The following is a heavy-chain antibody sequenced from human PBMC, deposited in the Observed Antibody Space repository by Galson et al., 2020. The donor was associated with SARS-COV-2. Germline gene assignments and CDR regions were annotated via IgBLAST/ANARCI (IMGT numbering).Heavy chain of an antibody. D-gene: IGHD2-2*01. J-gene: IGHJ6*02. CDR2: VYYRGNI. V-gene: IGHV4-59*13. CDR3: ARDNTAPRDHGMDV. Sequence: SETLSLTCTVSGGSIRDYWWTWIRQPPGKGLEWIGFVYYRGNIEYNPALESRVTISVDMSKNQFSLELSPVTAADPAVYYCARDNTAPRDHGMDVWGQGTTVTVSS. CDR1: GGSIRDYW.